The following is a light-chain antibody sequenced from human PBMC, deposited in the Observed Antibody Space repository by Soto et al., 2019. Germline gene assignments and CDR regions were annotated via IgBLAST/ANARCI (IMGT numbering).Light chain of an antibody. Sequence: QSALTQPASVSGSPGQSIAISCTGTSSDVGAYNSVSWYQQYPGKAPKLMIHDVSNRPSGVSDRFSGSKSGNTASLTISGLQAEDEADYYCSSYTCSSSYVFGSGTTVTVL. J-gene: IGLJ1*01. V-gene: IGLV2-14*01. CDR1: SSDVGAYNS. CDR2: DVS. CDR3: SSYTCSSSYV.